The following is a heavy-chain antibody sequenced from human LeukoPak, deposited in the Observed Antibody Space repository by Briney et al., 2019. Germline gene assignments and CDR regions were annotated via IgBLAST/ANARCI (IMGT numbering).Heavy chain of an antibody. CDR1: GFTFSSYS. J-gene: IGHJ4*02. V-gene: IGHV3-7*02. CDR3: ARVELDNSRSYERDFDY. D-gene: IGHD3-10*01. Sequence: GGSLRLSCAASGFTFSSYSMNWVRQAPGKGLEWVANIKQDGSEKYYVDSVKGRFTISRDNVENSLYLQMNSLTSEDTAVYYCARVELDNSRSYERDFDYWGQGTLVTVSS. CDR2: IKQDGSEK.